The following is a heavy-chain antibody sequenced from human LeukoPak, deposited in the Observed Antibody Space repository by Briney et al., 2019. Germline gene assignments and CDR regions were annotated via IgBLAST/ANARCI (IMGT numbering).Heavy chain of an antibody. CDR2: ISYDGSNK. CDR1: GFTFSSYA. D-gene: IGHD6-13*01. CDR3: ATGDSSSWYRY. V-gene: IGHV3-30-3*01. J-gene: IGHJ4*02. Sequence: PGGSLRLSCAASGFTFSSYAMHWVRQAPGKGLEWVAVISYDGSNKHYADSVKGRFTISRDNAKSTLYLQMNSLRAEDTAVYYCATGDSSSWYRYWGQGTLVTVSS.